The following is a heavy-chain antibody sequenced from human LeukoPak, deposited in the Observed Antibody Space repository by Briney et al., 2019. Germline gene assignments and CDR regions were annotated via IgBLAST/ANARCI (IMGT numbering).Heavy chain of an antibody. CDR3: ARGGGHLDC. CDR1: GFSFSSYW. J-gene: IGHJ4*02. V-gene: IGHV3-7*03. Sequence: GGSLRLSCAASGFSFSSYWMNWVRQAPGKGLEWVANIKQDGSDKYYLTSVRGRFTISRDNAKNSLFLQMNSLRVEDTAVYYCARGGGHLDCWGQGTLVTVSS. CDR2: IKQDGSDK. D-gene: IGHD4-23*01.